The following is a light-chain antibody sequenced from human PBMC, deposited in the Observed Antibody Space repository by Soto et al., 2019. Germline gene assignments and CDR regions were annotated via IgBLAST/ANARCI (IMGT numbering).Light chain of an antibody. CDR2: GAT. CDR3: QQYRSWPRT. V-gene: IGKV3-15*01. Sequence: EILLTQSPATLSVSPGETATLSCRASQNVLSDLAWYQQKPGQAPRLLVYGATTRATDAPAKCRGRGSGTEFSIPISSMQSEDSATYYCQQYRSWPRTFGQGSKVEI. CDR1: QNVLSD. J-gene: IGKJ1*01.